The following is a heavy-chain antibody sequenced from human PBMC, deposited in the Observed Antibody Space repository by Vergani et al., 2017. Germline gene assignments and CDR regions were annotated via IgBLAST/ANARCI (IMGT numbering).Heavy chain of an antibody. CDR2: IWYDGSNK. D-gene: IGHD3-10*01. J-gene: IGHJ4*02. CDR3: EIEVWRYTYYGSGSYQNIDC. V-gene: IGHV3-33*01. Sequence: QVQLVESGGGVVQPGRSLRLSCAASGFTFSSYGMHWVRQAPGKGLEWVAVIWYDGSNKYYADSVKGRFTISRDNSKNTLYLQMNSLRAEDTAVYYCEIEVWRYTYYGSGSYQNIDCWGQGRLVSVSS. CDR1: GFTFSSYG.